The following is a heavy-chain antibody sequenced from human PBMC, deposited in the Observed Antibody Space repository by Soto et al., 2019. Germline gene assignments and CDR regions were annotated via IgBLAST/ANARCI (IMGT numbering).Heavy chain of an antibody. CDR1: GGSISSGDYY. V-gene: IGHV4-30-4*01. J-gene: IGHJ4*02. CDR2: IYYSGST. D-gene: IGHD4-17*01. Sequence: PSETLSLTCTVPGGSISSGDYYWSWIRQPPGKGLEWIGYIYYSGSTYYNPSLKSRVTISVDTSKNQFSLKLSSVTAADTAVYYCARDKVGDYGDYYFDYWGQGTLVTVSS. CDR3: ARDKVGDYGDYYFDY.